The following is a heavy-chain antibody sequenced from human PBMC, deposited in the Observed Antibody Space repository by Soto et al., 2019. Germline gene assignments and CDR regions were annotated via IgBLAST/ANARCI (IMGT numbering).Heavy chain of an antibody. CDR1: GYTFTSYA. Sequence: ASVKVSCKASGYTFTSYAMHWVRQAPGQRREGMGWINAGNGNTKYSQKFQGRVTITRDTSASTAYMQLSSLRSEDTAVYYCARAEGRIAAAASLGYWGQGTLVTVSS. CDR2: INAGNGNT. J-gene: IGHJ4*02. D-gene: IGHD6-13*01. CDR3: ARAEGRIAAAASLGY. V-gene: IGHV1-3*01.